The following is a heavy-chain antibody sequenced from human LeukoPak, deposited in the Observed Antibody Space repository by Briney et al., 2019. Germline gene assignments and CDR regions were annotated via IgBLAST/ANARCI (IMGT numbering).Heavy chain of an antibody. CDR3: ARVPFFGSGGYDY. Sequence: GGSLRLSCAASGFTFSSYSMNWVRQAPGKGLEWVSSISSSSSYIYYADSVKGRFTISRDNAKNSLYLQMNSLRAGGTAVYYCARVPFFGSGGYDYWGQGTLVTVSS. D-gene: IGHD2-15*01. CDR1: GFTFSSYS. CDR2: ISSSSSYI. J-gene: IGHJ4*02. V-gene: IGHV3-21*01.